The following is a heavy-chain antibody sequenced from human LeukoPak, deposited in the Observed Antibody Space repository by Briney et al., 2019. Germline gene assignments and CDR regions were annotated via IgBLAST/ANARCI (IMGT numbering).Heavy chain of an antibody. Sequence: PSETPSVTSTDSGGSVRGWYWSSIWQPPGKRLEWIGHTYDSTTTYYTPSLKSRVTISRDTSKNQISLKLRSVTAEDTAVYYCARETMLVEFSSGLWFNYWGQGTLVTVSS. V-gene: IGHV4-59*02. D-gene: IGHD6-19*01. CDR2: TYDSTTT. CDR1: GGSVRGWY. J-gene: IGHJ4*02. CDR3: ARETMLVEFSSGLWFNY.